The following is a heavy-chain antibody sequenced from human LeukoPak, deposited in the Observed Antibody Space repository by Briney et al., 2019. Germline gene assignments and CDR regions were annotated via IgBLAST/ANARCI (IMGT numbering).Heavy chain of an antibody. CDR1: GGSISSYY. D-gene: IGHD1-26*01. CDR3: ARRAWESGTYYFDY. V-gene: IGHV4-59*08. CDR2: IYYTGST. J-gene: IGHJ4*02. Sequence: SETLSLTCTVSGGSISSYYWSWVRQPPGKGLEWIGYIYYTGSTHHNPSLKSRVTISVDTSKNQFSLKVSSVTAADTAVYYCARRAWESGTYYFDYWGQGTLVTVSS.